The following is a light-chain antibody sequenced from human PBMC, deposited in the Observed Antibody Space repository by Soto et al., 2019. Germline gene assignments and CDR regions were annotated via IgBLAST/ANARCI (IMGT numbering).Light chain of an antibody. V-gene: IGLV1-44*01. CDR2: SDD. CDR3: LSYAGTAYV. Sequence: QSVLTQPPSASGTPGQRVTISCSGSSSNVGSNTVSWYQQLPGTAPKVLIYSDDQRPSGVPDRFSGSRSGSSASLAISGLQSGDEADYYCLSYAGTAYVFGTGTKLTVL. CDR1: SSNVGSNT. J-gene: IGLJ1*01.